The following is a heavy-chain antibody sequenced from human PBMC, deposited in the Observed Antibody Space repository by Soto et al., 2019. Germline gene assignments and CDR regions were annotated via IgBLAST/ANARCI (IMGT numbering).Heavy chain of an antibody. D-gene: IGHD3-10*01. V-gene: IGHV1-69*02. CDR1: EGTFNSYT. Sequence: QVQLVQSGAEVKKPGSSVKVSCTASEGTFNSYTISWVRQAPGQGLEWMGRVIPILGMADFAQKFQGRVMITADKSTSTAYMVLSSLRSDDTAIYYCATNYGSGSTHFDYWGQGTLVTFSS. CDR3: ATNYGSGSTHFDY. J-gene: IGHJ4*02. CDR2: VIPILGMA.